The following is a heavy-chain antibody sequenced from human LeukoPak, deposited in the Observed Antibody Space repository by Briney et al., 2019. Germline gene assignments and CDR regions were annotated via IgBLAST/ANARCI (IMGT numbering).Heavy chain of an antibody. V-gene: IGHV3-48*03. Sequence: TGGSLRLSCAASGFTFSSYEMNWVRQAPGKGLEWVSYISSSGSTIYYADSVKGRFTISRDNAKNSLYLQMNSLRAEDTAVYYCATSGRDGYEKTSGYWGQGTLVTVSS. D-gene: IGHD5-24*01. CDR2: ISSSGSTI. J-gene: IGHJ4*02. CDR3: ATSGRDGYEKTSGY. CDR1: GFTFSSYE.